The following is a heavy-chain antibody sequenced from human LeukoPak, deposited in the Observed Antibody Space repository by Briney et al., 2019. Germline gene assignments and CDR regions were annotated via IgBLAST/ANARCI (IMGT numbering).Heavy chain of an antibody. CDR2: ISSISSYI. J-gene: IGHJ6*04. CDR3: ARESRRITMVRGLDMDV. CDR1: GFTFSSYS. V-gene: IGHV3-21*04. Sequence: GGSLRLSCAASGFTFSSYSMNWVRQAPGKGLEWVSSISSISSYIYYADSVKGRFTISRDNAKNSLYLQMNSLRAEDTAVYYCARESRRITMVRGLDMDVWGKGTTVTVSS. D-gene: IGHD3-10*01.